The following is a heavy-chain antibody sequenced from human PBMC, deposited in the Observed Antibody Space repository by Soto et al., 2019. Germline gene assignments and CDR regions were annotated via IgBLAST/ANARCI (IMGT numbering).Heavy chain of an antibody. V-gene: IGHV1-69*13. CDR2: IIPIFGTA. CDR1: GGTFSSYA. CDR3: ATGKRPYYGMDV. Sequence: SVKVSCKASGGTFSSYAISWVRQAPGQGLEWMGGIIPIFGTANYAQKFQGRVTITADESTSTAYMELSSLRSEDTAVYYCATGKRPYYGMDVWGQGTMVTVSS. D-gene: IGHD1-1*01. J-gene: IGHJ6*02.